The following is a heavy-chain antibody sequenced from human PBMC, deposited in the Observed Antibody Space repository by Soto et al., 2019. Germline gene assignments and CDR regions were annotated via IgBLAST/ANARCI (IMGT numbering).Heavy chain of an antibody. V-gene: IGHV5-51*01. CDR2: IYPGDSET. J-gene: IGHJ3*02. D-gene: IGHD6-13*01. CDR1: GYSFLRFW. CDR3: AKAGYSRPTNAFDI. Sequence: GESLKISCQGSGYSFLRFWIVWVRQMPGKDLEWMGMIYPGDSETTYSPSFQGQVTISADKSISTAYLQWSSLKASDTAMYYCAKAGYSRPTNAFDIWGQGTMVTVSS.